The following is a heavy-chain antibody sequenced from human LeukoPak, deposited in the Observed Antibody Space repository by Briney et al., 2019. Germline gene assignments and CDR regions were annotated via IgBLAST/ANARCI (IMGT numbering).Heavy chain of an antibody. CDR1: GLTFTSYG. D-gene: IGHD5/OR15-5a*01. CDR2: TSYDGNTK. V-gene: IGHV3-30*18. CDR3: AKPHLYSVLWYFDY. J-gene: IGHJ4*02. Sequence: GGSLRLSCAPSGLTFTSYGMHRVRQAPGKGLEWVAVTSYDGNTKYYADSVKGGFTVYRDNSKNTLYLEMNSLSSDDTAVYYCAKPHLYSVLWYFDYWGQGTLVTVSS.